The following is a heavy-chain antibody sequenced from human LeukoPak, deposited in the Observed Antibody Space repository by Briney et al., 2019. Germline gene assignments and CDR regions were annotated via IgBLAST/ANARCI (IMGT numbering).Heavy chain of an antibody. D-gene: IGHD3-9*01. CDR1: GYTFTGYY. CDR2: INPNSGGT. Sequence: ASVKVSCKASGYTFTGYYMHWVRQAPGQGLEWMGWINPNSGGTNYAQKLQGRVTMTRDTSISTAYMELSRLRSDDTAVYYCASYGMGYFDWLLPTTNQLLGYWGQGTLVTVSS. CDR3: ASYGMGYFDWLLPTTNQLLGY. J-gene: IGHJ4*02. V-gene: IGHV1-2*02.